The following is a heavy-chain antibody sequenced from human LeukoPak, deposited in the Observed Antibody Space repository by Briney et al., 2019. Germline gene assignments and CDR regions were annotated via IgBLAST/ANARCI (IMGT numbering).Heavy chain of an antibody. CDR1: GYTFTGYY. Sequence: ASVKVSCKASGYTFTGYYMHWVRQAPGQGLEWLGWINPNSGGTNYAQKFQGRVTMTRDTSISTAYMELSRLRSDDTAVYYCARITIFGVVTHDAFDIWGQGTMVTVSS. D-gene: IGHD3-3*01. V-gene: IGHV1-2*02. CDR3: ARITIFGVVTHDAFDI. CDR2: INPNSGGT. J-gene: IGHJ3*02.